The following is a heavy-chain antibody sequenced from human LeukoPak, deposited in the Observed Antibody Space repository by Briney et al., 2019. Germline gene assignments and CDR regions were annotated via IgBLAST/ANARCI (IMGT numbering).Heavy chain of an antibody. J-gene: IGHJ3*02. CDR2: INHSGST. D-gene: IGHD4-17*01. CDR3: ARGDIGDYVGAFDI. CDR1: GGSFSGYY. Sequence: SETLSLTCAVYGGSFSGYYWSWIRQPPGKGLEWIGEINHSGSTNYNPSLKSRVTISVDTSKNQFSLKLSSVTAADTAVYYCARGDIGDYVGAFDIWSQGTMVTVSS. V-gene: IGHV4-34*01.